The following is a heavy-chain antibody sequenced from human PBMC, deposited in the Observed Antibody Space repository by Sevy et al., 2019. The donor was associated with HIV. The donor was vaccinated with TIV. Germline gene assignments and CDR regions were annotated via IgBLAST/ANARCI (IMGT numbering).Heavy chain of an antibody. V-gene: IGHV3-11*01. J-gene: IGHJ6*03. D-gene: IGHD1-1*01. Sequence: GGSLILSCAASGFTFSDYYMSWIRQAPGKGLEWVSYISSSGSTIYYADSVKGRFTISRDNAKNSLYLQMNSLRAEDTAVYYCASRNWIDYYYYYMDVWGKGTTVTVSS. CDR2: ISSSGSTI. CDR1: GFTFSDYY. CDR3: ASRNWIDYYYYYMDV.